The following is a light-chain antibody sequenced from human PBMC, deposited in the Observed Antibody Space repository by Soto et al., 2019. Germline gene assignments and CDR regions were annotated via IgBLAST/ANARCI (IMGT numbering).Light chain of an antibody. CDR2: EVS. V-gene: IGLV2-11*01. Sequence: QSALTQPRSVSGSPGQSVTISCTGTSSDLGAYTYVSWYQQHPGKAPKLMIYEVSNRPSGVPDRFSGSKSGTSASLAITGLQAEDEADYYCQAYDYSLTAFVFGGGTKVTVL. CDR1: SSDLGAYTY. J-gene: IGLJ3*02. CDR3: QAYDYSLTAFV.